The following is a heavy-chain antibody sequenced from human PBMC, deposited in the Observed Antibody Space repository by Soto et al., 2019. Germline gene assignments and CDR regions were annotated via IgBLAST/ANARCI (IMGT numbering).Heavy chain of an antibody. D-gene: IGHD2-15*01. CDR2: IYYSGST. J-gene: IGHJ5*02. CDR1: GGSISSGGYY. Sequence: PSETLSLTCTVSGGSISSGGYYWSWIRQHPGKGLEWIGYIYYSGSTYYNPSLKSRVTISVDTSKNQFSLKLSSVTAADTAVYYCARARVVVVVAATGSGTRRTNWFDPWGQGTLVTVSS. CDR3: ARARVVVVVAATGSGTRRTNWFDP. V-gene: IGHV4-31*03.